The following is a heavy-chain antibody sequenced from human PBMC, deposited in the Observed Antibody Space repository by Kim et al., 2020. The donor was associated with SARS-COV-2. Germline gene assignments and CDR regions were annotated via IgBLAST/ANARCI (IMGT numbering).Heavy chain of an antibody. CDR3: ARDSESSYPAEGWFDP. CDR1: GFTFSSSA. CDR2: ISYGGSNK. D-gene: IGHD1-26*01. Sequence: GGSLRLSCAASGFTFSSSAMHWVRPAPGKGLEWVAVISYGGSNKYYADSVKGRFTISRDNSKNTLYLQMNSLRAEDTAVYYCARDSESSYPAEGWFDPWGQGTLVTVSS. J-gene: IGHJ5*02. V-gene: IGHV3-30-3*01.